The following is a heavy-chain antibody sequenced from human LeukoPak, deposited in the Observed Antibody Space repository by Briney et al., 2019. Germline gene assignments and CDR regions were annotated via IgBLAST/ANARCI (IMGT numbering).Heavy chain of an antibody. CDR1: GGSISSGGYY. CDR2: IYYSGST. CDR3: AAAIRSFDAFDI. V-gene: IGHV4-31*03. Sequence: PSETLSLTCTVSGGSISSGGYYWSWIRQHPGKGLEWIGYIYYSGSTYYNPSLKSRVTISVDTSKNQFSLKLSSVTAADTAVYYCAAAIRSFDAFDIWGQGTMVTVSS. D-gene: IGHD2-2*02. J-gene: IGHJ3*02.